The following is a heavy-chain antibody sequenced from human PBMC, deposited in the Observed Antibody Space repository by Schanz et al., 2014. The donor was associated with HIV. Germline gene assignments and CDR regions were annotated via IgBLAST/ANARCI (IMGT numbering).Heavy chain of an antibody. V-gene: IGHV3-23*04. J-gene: IGHJ4*02. CDR2: ISGNGGSP. D-gene: IGHD6-19*01. CDR3: AKTSYGWYFDY. CDR1: GFIFSKYG. Sequence: VQLVESGGGVVQPGRALRLSCAVSGFIFSKYGMHWARPAPGKGREWVSGISGNGGSPYHADSVKGRFTISRDNSKNTLYFQMNSLRAEDTAIYYCAKTSYGWYFDYWGQGTLVTVSS.